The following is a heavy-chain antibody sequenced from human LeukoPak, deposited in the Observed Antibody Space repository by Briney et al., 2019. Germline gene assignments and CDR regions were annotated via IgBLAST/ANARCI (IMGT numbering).Heavy chain of an antibody. D-gene: IGHD3-10*01. V-gene: IGHV3-53*01. CDR1: GFSVNNNY. J-gene: IGHJ4*02. CDR2: IHPGDNT. Sequence: PGGSLRLSCAASGFSVNNNYMNWVRQAPGKGLEWVSGIHPGDNTYYAYSVKGRFTISRDNSKNTLYLQMNSLRAEDTAVYYCTRGASYYDYWGQGTLVTVSS. CDR3: TRGASYYDY.